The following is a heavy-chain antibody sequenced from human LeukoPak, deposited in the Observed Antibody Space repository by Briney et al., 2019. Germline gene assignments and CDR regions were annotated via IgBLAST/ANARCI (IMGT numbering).Heavy chain of an antibody. D-gene: IGHD3-3*01. J-gene: IGHJ4*02. CDR1: GYTFTSYY. Sequence: ASVKVSCKASGYTFTSYYMHWVRQAPGQGLEWMGIINPSGGSTSYAQKFQGRVTMTRDMSTSTVYMELSSLRPEDTAVYYCAREGYYDFWSGYYTGDGFDYWGQGTLVTVSS. CDR3: AREGYYDFWSGYYTGDGFDY. V-gene: IGHV1-46*01. CDR2: INPSGGST.